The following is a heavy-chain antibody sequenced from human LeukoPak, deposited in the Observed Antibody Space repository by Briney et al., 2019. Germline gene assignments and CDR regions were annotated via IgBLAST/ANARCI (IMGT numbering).Heavy chain of an antibody. D-gene: IGHD1-26*01. Sequence: ASVKVSCKASGYTFTDYYIHWVRQAPGQGLEWMGWINPNSDYTFYAQKFQGRVTMTRDTSISTAYMELSRLRSDDTAVYYCARDSGSYQIYYYYYMDVWGKGTTVTISS. CDR1: GYTFTDYY. J-gene: IGHJ6*03. V-gene: IGHV1-2*02. CDR2: INPNSDYT. CDR3: ARDSGSYQIYYYYYMDV.